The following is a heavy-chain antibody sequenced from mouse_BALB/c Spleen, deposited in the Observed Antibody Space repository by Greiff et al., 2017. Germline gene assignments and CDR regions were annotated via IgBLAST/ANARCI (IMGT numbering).Heavy chain of an antibody. V-gene: IGHV2-4-1*01. J-gene: IGHJ4*01. CDR2: IWSGGST. Sequence: QVHVKQSGPGLVQPSQSLSITCTVSGFSLTSYGVHWVRQSPGKGLEWLGVIWSGGSTDYNAAFISRLSISKDNSKSQVFLKMNSLQTDDTAMYYCARHGYFAMDYWGQGTSVTVSS. CDR3: ARHGYFAMDY. CDR1: GFSLTSYG.